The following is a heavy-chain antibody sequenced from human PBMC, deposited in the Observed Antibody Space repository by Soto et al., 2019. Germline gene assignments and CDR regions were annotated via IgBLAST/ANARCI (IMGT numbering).Heavy chain of an antibody. CDR3: ARDMVRGVIILGYYYYGMDL. CDR2: IIPIFGTA. V-gene: IGHV1-69*13. J-gene: IGHJ6*02. Sequence: SVKVSCKASGGTFSSYAISWVRQAPGQGLEWMGGIIPIFGTANYAQKFQGRVTITADESTSTAYMELSSLRSEDTAVYYCARDMVRGVIILGYYYYGMDLWGQGTTVTVSS. CDR1: GGTFSSYA. D-gene: IGHD3-10*01.